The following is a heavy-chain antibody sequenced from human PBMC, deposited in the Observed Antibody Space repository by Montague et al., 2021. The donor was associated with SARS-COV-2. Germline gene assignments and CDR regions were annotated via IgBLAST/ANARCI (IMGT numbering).Heavy chain of an antibody. CDR1: GGSISNGGYY. V-gene: IGHV4-31*03. Sequence: TLSLTCTVSGGSISNGGYYWSWIRQHPGKGLEWIGYIYYSGSNYYNPSLKSRVTISVDTSKNQFSLKLSSVTAADTAVYYCARLRSSSNWYFDLWGRGTLVTVSA. J-gene: IGHJ2*01. CDR2: IYYSGSN. D-gene: IGHD6-6*01. CDR3: ARLRSSSNWYFDL.